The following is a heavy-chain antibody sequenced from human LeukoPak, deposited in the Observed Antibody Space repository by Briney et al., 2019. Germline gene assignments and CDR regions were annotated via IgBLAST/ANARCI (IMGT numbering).Heavy chain of an antibody. J-gene: IGHJ6*02. CDR1: GFTFSSYG. V-gene: IGHV3-30*18. Sequence: GGSLRLSCAASGFTFSSYGMHWVRQAPGKGLEWVAVISYDGSNKYYADSVKGRFTNSRDNSKNTLYLQMNSLRAEDTAVYYCAKESQGGYGMDVWGQGTTVTVSS. CDR3: AKESQGGYGMDV. CDR2: ISYDGSNK. D-gene: IGHD3-16*01.